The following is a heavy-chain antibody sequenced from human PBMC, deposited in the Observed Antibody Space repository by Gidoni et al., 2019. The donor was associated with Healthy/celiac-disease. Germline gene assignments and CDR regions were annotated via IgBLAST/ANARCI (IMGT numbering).Heavy chain of an antibody. J-gene: IGHJ6*02. D-gene: IGHD2-15*01. Sequence: KVSCKPSGYTFTSYDINWVRQATGQGLEWMGWMNPNSGNTGYAQKFQGRVTMTRNTSISTAYMELSSLRSEDTAVYYCARGREGGDGMDVWGQGTTVTVSS. CDR1: GYTFTSYD. CDR2: MNPNSGNT. CDR3: ARGREGGDGMDV. V-gene: IGHV1-8*01.